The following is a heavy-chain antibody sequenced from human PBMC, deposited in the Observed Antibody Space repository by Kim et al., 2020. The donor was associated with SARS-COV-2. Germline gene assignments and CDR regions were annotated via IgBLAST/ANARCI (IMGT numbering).Heavy chain of an antibody. CDR1: GFTFSSYS. J-gene: IGHJ3*02. CDR3: ARDYGDSPHDAVDI. V-gene: IGHV3-21*01. D-gene: IGHD4-17*01. CDR2: ISSSSSYI. Sequence: GGSLRLSCAASGFTFSSYSMNWVRQAPGKGLEWVSSISSSSSYIYYADSVKGRFTISRDNAKNSLYLQMNSLRAEDTAVYYCARDYGDSPHDAVDIWGQGTMVTVSS.